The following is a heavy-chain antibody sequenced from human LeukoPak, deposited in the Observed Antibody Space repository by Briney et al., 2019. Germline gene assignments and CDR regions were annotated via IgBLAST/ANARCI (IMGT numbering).Heavy chain of an antibody. J-gene: IGHJ3*02. CDR1: NASISTYY. D-gene: IGHD3-3*01. V-gene: IGHV4-59*01. CDR2: ISSSGNT. Sequence: SETLSLTCTVFNASISTYYWSWIRQPPGKGLEWIGYISSSGNTNYNPSLKSRLSISVDTSKNQFSLRLTSVTAADKAVYYCARVLTIFGVVISYGAFDIWGQGTVVTVSS. CDR3: ARVLTIFGVVISYGAFDI.